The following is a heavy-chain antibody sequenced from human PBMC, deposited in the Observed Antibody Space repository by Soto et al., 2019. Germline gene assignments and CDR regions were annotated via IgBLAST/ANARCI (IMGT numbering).Heavy chain of an antibody. D-gene: IGHD3-3*01. CDR2: INHSGST. CDR3: ARGGVTYYDFWSGYYEHRPVYNWFDP. V-gene: IGHV4-34*01. Sequence: SETLSLTCAVYGGSFSGYYWSWIRQPPGKGLEWIGEINHSGSTNYNPSPKSRVTISVDTSKNQFSLKLSSVTAADTAVYYCARGGVTYYDFWSGYYEHRPVYNWFDPWGQGTLVTVSS. J-gene: IGHJ5*02. CDR1: GGSFSGYY.